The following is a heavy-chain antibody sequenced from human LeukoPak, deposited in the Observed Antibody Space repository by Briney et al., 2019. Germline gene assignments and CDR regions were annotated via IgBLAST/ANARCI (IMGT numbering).Heavy chain of an antibody. V-gene: IGHV3-15*01. CDR3: TTEGGVWGYHALDV. Sequence: GGSLRLSCAASGFTFSSYAMSWVRQAPGKGLEWIGRIRGKAQGGTTDYAEPVRGRFSISREDSQNTLYLQMNGLKTEDTAVYYCTTEGGVWGYHALDVWGQGTMVTVS. CDR2: IRGKAQGGTT. J-gene: IGHJ3*01. D-gene: IGHD3-16*01. CDR1: GFTFSSYA.